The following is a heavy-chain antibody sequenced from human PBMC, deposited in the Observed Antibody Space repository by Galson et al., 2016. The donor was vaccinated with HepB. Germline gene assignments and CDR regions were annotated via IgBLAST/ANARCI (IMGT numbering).Heavy chain of an antibody. CDR2: IYPADSDT. Sequence: QSGAEVKKPGESLKISCKGSGYSFTSYWIGWVRQMPGKGLEWMGIIYPADSDTRYSPSFQGQVTISDDKSIRTAHLQWSSLKASDTGMYYCARGKYSTSSPILGSTAFDLWGQGTMVTVSS. CDR1: GYSFTSYW. CDR3: ARGKYSTSSPILGSTAFDL. J-gene: IGHJ3*01. D-gene: IGHD6-6*01. V-gene: IGHV5-51*01.